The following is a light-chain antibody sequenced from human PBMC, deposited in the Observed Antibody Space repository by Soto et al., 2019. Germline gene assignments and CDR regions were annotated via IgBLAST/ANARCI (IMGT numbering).Light chain of an antibody. CDR3: QQYYIWHSIT. CDR1: ESVGRH. V-gene: IGKV3-15*01. Sequence: EVVVTQSPATLSVSPGKMSTLSCRASESVGRHLAWYHQKPAQAPKLLIFDASTRATGVPASFSGSGSATEFTLTVSSLQSEDFAVYSCQQYYIWHSITFGQGTRLEIK. J-gene: IGKJ5*01. CDR2: DAS.